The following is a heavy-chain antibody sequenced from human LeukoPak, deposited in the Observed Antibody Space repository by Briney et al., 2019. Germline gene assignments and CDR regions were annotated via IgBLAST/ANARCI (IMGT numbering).Heavy chain of an antibody. CDR3: AGRRKLGYCSSTSCSDPGEVY. Sequence: ASETLSLTCTVSGGSISSSSYYWGWIRQPPGKGLEWIGYIYYSGSTNYNPSLKSRVTISVDTSKNQFSLKLSSVTAADTAVYYCAGRRKLGYCSSTSCSDPGEVYWGQGTLVTVSS. V-gene: IGHV4-61*05. CDR1: GGSISSSSYY. J-gene: IGHJ4*02. CDR2: IYYSGST. D-gene: IGHD2-2*01.